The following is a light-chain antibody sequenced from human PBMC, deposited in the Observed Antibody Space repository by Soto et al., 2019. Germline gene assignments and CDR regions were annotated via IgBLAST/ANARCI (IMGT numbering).Light chain of an antibody. CDR1: QSVSSSY. Sequence: EMVVTQSPVTLSLSPGARATLSCRASQSVSSSYLAWYQQKPGQAPRLLIYGASSRATGIPDRFSGSGSGTDFTLTISRLEPEDFAVYYCQQYGSSPRTFGQGTKVDIK. J-gene: IGKJ1*01. CDR3: QQYGSSPRT. CDR2: GAS. V-gene: IGKV3-20*01.